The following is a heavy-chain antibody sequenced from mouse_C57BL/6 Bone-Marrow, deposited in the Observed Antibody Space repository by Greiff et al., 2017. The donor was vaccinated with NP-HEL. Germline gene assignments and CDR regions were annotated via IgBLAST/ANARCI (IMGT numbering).Heavy chain of an antibody. CDR1: GFNIKDYY. V-gene: IGHV1-74*01. CDR2: IHPSDSDT. D-gene: IGHD1-1*01. Sequence: QVQLQQSGAELVKPGASVKLSCTASGFNIKDYYMHWVKQRPGQGLEWIGRIHPSDSDTNYNQKFKGKATLTVDKSSSTAYMQLSSLTSEDSAVYYCAIDHYGSKDYWGQGTTLTVSS. CDR3: AIDHYGSKDY. J-gene: IGHJ2*01.